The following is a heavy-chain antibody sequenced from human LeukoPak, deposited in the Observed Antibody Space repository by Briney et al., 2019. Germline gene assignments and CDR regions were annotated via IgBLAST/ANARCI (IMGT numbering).Heavy chain of an antibody. J-gene: IGHJ6*02. CDR2: TSAYNGNT. CDR3: AGNYRYYYYGMDV. D-gene: IGHD1-7*01. Sequence: ASVKVSCKASGYTFTSYGISWVRQAPGQGLEWMGWTSAYNGNTNYAQKLQGRVTMTTDTSTSTAYMELRSLRSDDTAVYYCAGNYRYYYYGMDVWGQGTTVTVSS. CDR1: GYTFTSYG. V-gene: IGHV1-18*01.